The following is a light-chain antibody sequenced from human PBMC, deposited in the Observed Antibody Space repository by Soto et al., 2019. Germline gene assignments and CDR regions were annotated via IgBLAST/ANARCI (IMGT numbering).Light chain of an antibody. Sequence: QSALTQPPSASGSPGQSLTISCTGTSSDVGAYDHVSWFQQHPGRAPKFLIYEVTKRPSGVPDRFSGSKSGNTASLTVSGFQAEDEAEYYCCSHAGSSTAFGSGTKLTVL. J-gene: IGLJ1*01. V-gene: IGLV2-8*01. CDR3: CSHAGSSTA. CDR2: EVT. CDR1: SSDVGAYDH.